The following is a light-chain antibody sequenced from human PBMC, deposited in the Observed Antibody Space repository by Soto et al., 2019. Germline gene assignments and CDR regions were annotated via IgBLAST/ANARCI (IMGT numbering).Light chain of an antibody. J-gene: IGKJ4*01. CDR1: QSLSSGY. CDR3: QQYKNWPVT. CDR2: DAS. V-gene: IGKV3D-20*02. Sequence: EIVLTQSPGTLSLSPGERVTLSCRASQSLSSGYLAWYQQKFGQAPRLLIYDASRRATGIPERFSGSGSGTEFTLTISSLQSEDFAVYYCQQYKNWPVTFGGGTKVDNK.